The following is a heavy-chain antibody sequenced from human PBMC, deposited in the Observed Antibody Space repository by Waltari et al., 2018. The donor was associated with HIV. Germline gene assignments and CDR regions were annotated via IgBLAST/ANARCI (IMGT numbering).Heavy chain of an antibody. CDR1: GGSISSGTYY. V-gene: IGHV4-61*02. CDR2: IYTSGST. CDR3: ARTRIPSSGWYVDY. J-gene: IGHJ4*02. D-gene: IGHD6-19*01. Sequence: QVQLQESGPGLVKPSQTLSLTCTVSGGSISSGTYYWSWIRQPAGKGLEWIGRIYTSGSTNYNPSLKSRLTITVDTSKTQSSLKLSSVTAADTAVYYCARTRIPSSGWYVDYWGQGTLVTVSS.